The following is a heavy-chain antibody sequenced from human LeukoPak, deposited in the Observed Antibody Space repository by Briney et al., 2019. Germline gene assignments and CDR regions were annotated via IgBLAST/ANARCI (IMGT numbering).Heavy chain of an antibody. D-gene: IGHD3-10*01. CDR2: IYYSGST. CDR1: GVTLSSFA. Sequence: GSLRLSCAASGVTLSSFAMSWARQPPGKGLEWIGSIYYSGSTYYNPSLKSRVTISVDTSKNQFSLKLNSVTATGTAVYYCARHYGPWGQGTLVTVSS. J-gene: IGHJ4*02. CDR3: ARHYGP. V-gene: IGHV4-39*01.